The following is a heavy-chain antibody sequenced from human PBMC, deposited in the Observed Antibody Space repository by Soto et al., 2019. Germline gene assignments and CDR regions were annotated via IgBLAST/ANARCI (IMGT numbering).Heavy chain of an antibody. CDR2: VFSSVSA. CDR3: ARDGMTTGDT. CDR1: GVSVRSYT. V-gene: IGHV4-4*07. Sequence: QLQLQESGPGQVRPSETLSLTCIVSGVSVRSYTWSWVRQPANKGLEWIGRVFSSVSATYNPSLKSRVSISMDTPENRISLKLDSVTAADAGVYFCARDGMTTGDTWGPGTLVTFSS. J-gene: IGHJ4*02. D-gene: IGHD2-21*02.